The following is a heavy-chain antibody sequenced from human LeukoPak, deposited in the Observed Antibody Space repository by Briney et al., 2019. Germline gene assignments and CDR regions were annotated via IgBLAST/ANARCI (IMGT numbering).Heavy chain of an antibody. D-gene: IGHD6-19*01. CDR3: ARHKREQWLPRGPIDY. CDR1: GGSISSYY. J-gene: IGHJ4*02. Sequence: SETLSLTCTVSGGSISSYYWSWIRQPPGKGLEWIGYIYYSGSTNYNPSLKSRVTISVDTSKNQFSLKLSSVTAADTAVYYCARHKREQWLPRGPIDYWGQGTLVTVSS. V-gene: IGHV4-59*08. CDR2: IYYSGST.